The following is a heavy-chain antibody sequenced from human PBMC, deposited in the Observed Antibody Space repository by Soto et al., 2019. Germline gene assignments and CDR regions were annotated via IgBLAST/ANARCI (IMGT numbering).Heavy chain of an antibody. Sequence: SETLSLTCGVSGGTVASSHWWSWVRQSPGRGLEWIGNVYHTGDTNFNPSLQSRVTFSVDKSNNQFSLRLTSVTAADTAVYFCAREIVAAGGNNYFDPWGPGTLVTVSS. CDR2: VYHTGDT. V-gene: IGHV4-4*02. D-gene: IGHD6-19*01. CDR3: AREIVAAGGNNYFDP. CDR1: GGTVASSHW. J-gene: IGHJ5*02.